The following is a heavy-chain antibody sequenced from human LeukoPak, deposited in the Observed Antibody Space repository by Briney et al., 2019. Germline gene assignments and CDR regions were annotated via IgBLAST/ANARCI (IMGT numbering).Heavy chain of an antibody. CDR2: ISGSGGST. D-gene: IGHD3-3*01. J-gene: IGHJ4*02. CDR1: GFTFSSYA. CDR3: AKFLYDFWSGYSY. V-gene: IGHV3-23*01. Sequence: GGSLRLSCAASGFTFSSYAMSWVRQAPGKGLEWVSAISGSGGSTYYADSVKGRFTISRDDSKNTLYLQMNSLRAEDTAVYYCAKFLYDFWSGYSYWGQGTLVTVSS.